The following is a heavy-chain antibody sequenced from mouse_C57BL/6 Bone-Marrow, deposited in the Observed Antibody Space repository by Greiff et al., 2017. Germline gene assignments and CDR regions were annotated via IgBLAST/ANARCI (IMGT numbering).Heavy chain of an antibody. D-gene: IGHD1-1*01. J-gene: IGHJ2*01. CDR3: AGSPLLLRY. CDR1: GYTFTSSG. V-gene: IGHV1-81*01. Sequence: QVQLQQSGAELARPGASVKLSCKASGYTFTSSGISWVKQRTGQGLEWIGEIFPRSGNTYYNEKFKGKATLTADKSSSTAYMELRDLTSEDSAVYFCAGSPLLLRYWGQGTTLTVSS. CDR2: IFPRSGNT.